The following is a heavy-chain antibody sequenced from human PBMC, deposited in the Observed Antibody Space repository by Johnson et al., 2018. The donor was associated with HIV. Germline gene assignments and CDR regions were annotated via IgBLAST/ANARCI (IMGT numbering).Heavy chain of an antibody. D-gene: IGHD5-18*01. CDR2: VTYDGKNK. Sequence: QVQLVESGGGVVQPGRSLRLSCTASGFTFSTNAMHWVRQAPGKGLEWVAGVTYDGKNKYYADSVKGRFTISRDKSKNTMYLQMNSLRDEDTAVYHCAKERLLHDAFDFWGQGTMVTVSS. J-gene: IGHJ3*01. V-gene: IGHV3-30*18. CDR1: GFTFSTNA. CDR3: AKERLLHDAFDF.